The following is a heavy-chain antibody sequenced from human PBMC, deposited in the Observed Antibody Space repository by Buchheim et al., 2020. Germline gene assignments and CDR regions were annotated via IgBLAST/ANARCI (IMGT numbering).Heavy chain of an antibody. CDR1: GGSISSYY. CDR3: ARHPVYGDYEGVFDY. Sequence: QVQLQESGPGLVKPSETLSLTCTVSGGSISSYYWSWIRQPPGKGLEWIGYTYYSGSTNYNPSLKSRVTISVDTSKNQFSLKLSSVTAADTAVYYCARHPVYGDYEGVFDYWGQGTL. V-gene: IGHV4-59*08. D-gene: IGHD4-17*01. J-gene: IGHJ4*02. CDR2: TYYSGST.